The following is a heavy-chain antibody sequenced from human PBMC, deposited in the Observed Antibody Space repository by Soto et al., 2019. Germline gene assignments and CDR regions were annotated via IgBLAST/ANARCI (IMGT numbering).Heavy chain of an antibody. D-gene: IGHD6-13*01. Sequence: QVQLVESGGGVVQPGRSLRLSCAASGFTFSSYGMHWVRQAPGKGLEWVAVIWYDGSNKYYADSVKGRFTISRDNSKNTLYLQMNSLRAEDTAVYYCARDWGIAAASNDAFDIWGQGTMVTVSS. V-gene: IGHV3-33*01. CDR1: GFTFSSYG. J-gene: IGHJ3*02. CDR2: IWYDGSNK. CDR3: ARDWGIAAASNDAFDI.